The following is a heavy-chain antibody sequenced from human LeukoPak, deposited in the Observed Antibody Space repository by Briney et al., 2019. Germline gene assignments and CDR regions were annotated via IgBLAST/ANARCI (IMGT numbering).Heavy chain of an antibody. J-gene: IGHJ4*02. Sequence: GESLKISCKGSAYSFTSYWIGWVRQMPGKGLEWMGIIYPGDSDTSYSPSFQGQVTISADKSISTAYLQWSSLKASDTAMYYCARTYYYDSSGYYSYYFDYWGQGTLVTVSS. CDR1: AYSFTSYW. D-gene: IGHD3-22*01. V-gene: IGHV5-51*01. CDR2: IYPGDSDT. CDR3: ARTYYYDSSGYYSYYFDY.